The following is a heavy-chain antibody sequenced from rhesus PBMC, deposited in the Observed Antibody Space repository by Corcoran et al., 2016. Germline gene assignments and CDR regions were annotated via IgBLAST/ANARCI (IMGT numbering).Heavy chain of an antibody. J-gene: IGHJ4*01. CDR2: IYGGSGST. CDR3: ARDRDTALDY. Sequence: QVQLQESGPGLVKPSETLSLTCAVSGYSISSGYGWGWIRRPPGKGLEWIGQIYGGSGSTYYNPSLKSRVTVSKDTSKNQFSLKLSSVTAADTAVYYCARDRDTALDYWGQGVLVTVSS. V-gene: IGHV4-127*01. CDR1: GYSISSGYG. D-gene: IGHD5-12*01.